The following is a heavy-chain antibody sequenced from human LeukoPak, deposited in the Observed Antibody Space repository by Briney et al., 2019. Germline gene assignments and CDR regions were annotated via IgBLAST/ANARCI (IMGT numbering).Heavy chain of an antibody. CDR3: ARDYYGSSGYYSLGAFDI. D-gene: IGHD3-22*01. J-gene: IGHJ3*02. CDR2: IYYSGST. CDR1: GGSISSSIYY. V-gene: IGHV4-39*07. Sequence: SETLSLTCTVSGGSISSSIYYWGWIRQPPGKGLEWIGSIYYSGSTYYNPSLKSRVTISVDTSKNQFSLKLSSVTAADTAVYYCARDYYGSSGYYSLGAFDIWGQGTMVPVSS.